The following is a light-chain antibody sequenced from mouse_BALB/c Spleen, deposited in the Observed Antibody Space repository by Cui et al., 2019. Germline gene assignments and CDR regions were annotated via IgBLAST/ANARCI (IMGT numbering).Light chain of an antibody. CDR2: RTS. CDR3: HQWSSYPWT. CDR1: SSVSY. Sequence: IDPTPSLAIMSASLGEKITLTCSASSSVSYMHWYQQKSGTSPKLLIYRTSNPASAVPSRFSGSRSGTFYSLTISSMQAEDAADYYCHQWSSYPWTFGGGTKLEIK. J-gene: IGKJ1*01. V-gene: IGKV4-80*01.